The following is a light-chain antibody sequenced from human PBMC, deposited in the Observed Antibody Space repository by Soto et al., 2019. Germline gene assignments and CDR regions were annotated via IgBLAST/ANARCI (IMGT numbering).Light chain of an antibody. J-gene: IGKJ1*01. CDR2: DAS. CDR1: QRVNTC. CDR3: QQYQIDWT. V-gene: IGKV1-5*01. Sequence: DIQMTQSPSTLSASVGDRGSITCRASQRVNTCLAWYQQKPGKAPTLLIYDASSLQSGVPSRFSGSGSGTEFTLTISSLQPDDFATYYCQQYQIDWTFGQGTKVDIK.